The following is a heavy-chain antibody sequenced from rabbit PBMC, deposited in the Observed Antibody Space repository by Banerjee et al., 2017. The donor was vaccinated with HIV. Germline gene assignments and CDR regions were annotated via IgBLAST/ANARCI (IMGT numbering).Heavy chain of an antibody. CDR2: IYTGSGST. D-gene: IGHD1-1*01. Sequence: QEHLVESGGGLVTLGGSLKLTCKASGIDFSRSFWISWVRQTPGKGLEWIGCIYTGSGSTYNATWAKGRFTISKTSSTTVTLQMTSLTAADTATYFCARADYIGVGFDLWGPGTLVTVS. J-gene: IGHJ4*01. V-gene: IGHV1S45*01. CDR3: ARADYIGVGFDL. CDR1: GIDFSRSFW.